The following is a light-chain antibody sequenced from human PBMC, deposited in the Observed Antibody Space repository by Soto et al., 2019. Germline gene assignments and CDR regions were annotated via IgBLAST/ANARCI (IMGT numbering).Light chain of an antibody. CDR1: SSNIGSNY. CDR2: RNN. V-gene: IGLV1-47*01. Sequence: QSVLTQPPSASGTPGQRVTISCSGSSSNIGSNYVYWYQQLPGTAPKLLIYRNNQRPSAVPRRFSGYKSGTSASLAISGLRSEDEADYYCAAWDDSLSGVFGGGTQLTVL. J-gene: IGLJ7*01. CDR3: AAWDDSLSGV.